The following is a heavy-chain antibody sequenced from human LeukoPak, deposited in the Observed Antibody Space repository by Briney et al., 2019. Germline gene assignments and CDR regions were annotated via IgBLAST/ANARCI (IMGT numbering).Heavy chain of an antibody. J-gene: IGHJ6*02. V-gene: IGHV3-30-3*01. CDR2: LSYDGSNK. D-gene: IGHD3-3*01. Sequence: PGRSLRLSCAASGFTFSSYAMHWVRQAPGKGLEWVAVLSYDGSNKYYADSVKGRFTISRDNSKNTLYLQMNSLRAEDTAVYYCAREYYDFWSGWTTIYYYGMDVWGQGTTVTVSS. CDR1: GFTFSSYA. CDR3: AREYYDFWSGWTTIYYYGMDV.